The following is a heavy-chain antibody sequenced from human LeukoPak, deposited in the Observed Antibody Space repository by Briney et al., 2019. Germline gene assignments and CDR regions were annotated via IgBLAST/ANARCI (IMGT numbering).Heavy chain of an antibody. CDR3: ARRATPGGYFDY. J-gene: IGHJ4*02. CDR2: IYYSGST. CDR1: GGSISTYY. V-gene: IGHV4-59*01. D-gene: IGHD5-12*01. Sequence: SETLSLTCTVSGGSISTYYWSWIRQPPGKGLEWIGYIYYSGSTKYNPSVKSRVTISIDTSKNQFSLKLNSVTAADTAVYYCARRATPGGYFDYWGQGIMVTVSS.